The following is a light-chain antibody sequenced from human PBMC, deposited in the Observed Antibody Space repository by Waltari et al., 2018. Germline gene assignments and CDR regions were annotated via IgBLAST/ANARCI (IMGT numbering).Light chain of an antibody. J-gene: IGKJ1*01. V-gene: IGKV1-27*01. CDR2: TAS. CDR1: QGISNY. CDR3: QKYNSAPWT. Sequence: DIQMTHSPSSLSASVGDRVTLTCRASQGISNYLAWYQQKPGKAPKLLIYTASTLQSGVSSRFSGSGSGTDFTLTISSLQPEDVATYYCQKYNSAPWTFGQGTKVEIK.